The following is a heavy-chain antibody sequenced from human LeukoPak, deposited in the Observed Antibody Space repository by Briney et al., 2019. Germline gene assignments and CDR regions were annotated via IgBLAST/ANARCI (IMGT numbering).Heavy chain of an antibody. CDR2: IRYDGSNK. CDR1: GFTFSSYG. V-gene: IGHV3-30*02. D-gene: IGHD2-21*02. J-gene: IGHJ5*02. CDR3: AREKGSSHIVVVTAPVDP. Sequence: GGSLRLSCAASGFTFSSYGMHWVRQAPGKGLEWVAFIRYDGSNKYYADSVKGRFTISRDNSKNTLYLQMNSLRAEDTAVYYCAREKGSSHIVVVTAPVDPWGQGTLVTVSS.